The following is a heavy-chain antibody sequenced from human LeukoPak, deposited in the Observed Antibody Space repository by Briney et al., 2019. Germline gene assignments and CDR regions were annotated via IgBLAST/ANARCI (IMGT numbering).Heavy chain of an antibody. CDR1: GITFSAYA. V-gene: IGHV3-23*01. CDR2: ITGSGGST. D-gene: IGHD3-3*01. J-gene: IGHJ4*02. CDR3: AKDLMVIIPEGYDY. Sequence: PGGSLSLSCAASGITFSAYAMSWVRQAPGKGLEWVSTITGSGGSTYYADSVKGRFTISRDNSKNTLYLQMNSLRAEDTAVYYCAKDLMVIIPEGYDYWGQGTLVIVSS.